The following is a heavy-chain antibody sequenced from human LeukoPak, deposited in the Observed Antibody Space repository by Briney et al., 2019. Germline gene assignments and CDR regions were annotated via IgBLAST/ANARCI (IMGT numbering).Heavy chain of an antibody. J-gene: IGHJ5*02. V-gene: IGHV4-59*08. CDR3: ARQSLTMARGVGQFDP. Sequence: SETLSLTCTVSGGSISSYYWSWIRQPPGKGLEWIGYIYYSGSTNYNPSLKSRVTISVDTSKNQFSLKLSSVTAADTAVYYCARQSLTMARGVGQFDPWGQGTLVTVSS. CDR1: GGSISSYY. D-gene: IGHD3-10*01. CDR2: IYYSGST.